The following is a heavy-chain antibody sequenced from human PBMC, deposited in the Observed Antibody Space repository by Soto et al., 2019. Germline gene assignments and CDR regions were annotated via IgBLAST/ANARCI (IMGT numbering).Heavy chain of an antibody. CDR2: IYSGGST. D-gene: IGHD3-3*01. CDR3: ARSAITIFGVVSFSGSYAFDI. CDR1: GFTVSSNY. Sequence: EVQLVESGGGLVQPGGSLRLSCAASGFTVSSNYMSWVRQAPGKGLEWVSVIYSGGSTYYADSVKGRFTISRCNSKNTLYLQMNSLRAEDTAVYYCARSAITIFGVVSFSGSYAFDIWGQGTMVTVSS. J-gene: IGHJ3*02. V-gene: IGHV3-66*01.